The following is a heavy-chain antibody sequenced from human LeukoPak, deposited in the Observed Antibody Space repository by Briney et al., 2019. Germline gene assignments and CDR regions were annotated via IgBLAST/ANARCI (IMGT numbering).Heavy chain of an antibody. D-gene: IGHD3-10*01. CDR1: GFTFRSFA. J-gene: IGHJ4*02. CDR3: AKRSGEVLWFGELLYYFDY. Sequence: PGGSLRLSCVVSGFTFRSFAMHWVRQAPGKGLQWVAIISYDGSNKYFADSVKGRFTISRDNSKNTLYLQMNSLRAEDTAVYYCAKRSGEVLWFGELLYYFDYWGQGTLITVSS. CDR2: ISYDGSNK. V-gene: IGHV3-30*04.